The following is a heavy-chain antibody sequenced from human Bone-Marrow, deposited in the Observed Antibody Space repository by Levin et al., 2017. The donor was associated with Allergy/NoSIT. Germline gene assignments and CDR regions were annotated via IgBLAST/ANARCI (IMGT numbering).Heavy chain of an antibody. CDR3: AREIIKVFEGGDGFDI. D-gene: IGHD3-16*01. CDR2: IHHSWRA. CDR1: GGSISSYNYY. V-gene: IGHV4-31*03. Sequence: SETLSLTCTVSGGSISSYNYYWSWIRQHPGKGLEWIGYIHHSWRAFYNPSLKSRVTISVDTSKNQFSLRLYSVTAADTAMYYCAREIIKVFEGGDGFDIWGQGTVVTVSS. J-gene: IGHJ3*02.